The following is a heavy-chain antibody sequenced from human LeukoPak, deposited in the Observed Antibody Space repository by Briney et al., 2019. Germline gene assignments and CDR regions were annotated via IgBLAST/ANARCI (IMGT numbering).Heavy chain of an antibody. CDR1: GYTFTSYG. V-gene: IGHV1-18*01. CDR3: ARDRARITMVRGVANWFDP. Sequence: ASVKVSCKASGYTFTSYGISWVRQAPGQGLEWMGWISAYNGNTNYAQKLQGRVTMTTDTSTSTAYMELRSLRSDDTAVYYCARDRARITMVRGVANWFDPWGQGTLVTVSS. D-gene: IGHD3-10*01. CDR2: ISAYNGNT. J-gene: IGHJ5*02.